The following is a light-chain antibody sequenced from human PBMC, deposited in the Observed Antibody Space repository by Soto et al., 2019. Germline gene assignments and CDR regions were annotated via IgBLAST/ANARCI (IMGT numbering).Light chain of an antibody. CDR1: QSISSS. CDR2: AAS. CDR3: QQSYSTPDT. V-gene: IGKV1-39*01. Sequence: DIQMTQSPSSLSASVGDRVTITCRASQSISSSLNWYQQKPGKAPELLIYAASSLQSGVPSRFSGSGSGTEFTLTISSLQPEDFATYFCQQSYSTPDTFGQGTKLEIK. J-gene: IGKJ2*01.